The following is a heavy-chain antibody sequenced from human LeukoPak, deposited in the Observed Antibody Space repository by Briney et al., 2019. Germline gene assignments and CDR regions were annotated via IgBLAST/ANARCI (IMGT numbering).Heavy chain of an antibody. CDR2: ISAYNGNT. CDR3: ARGPMVRGFRGERANNWFDP. V-gene: IGHV1-18*04. Sequence: ASVKVSCKASGYTFTSYGISWVRQAPGQGLEWMGWISAYNGNTNYAQKLQGRVTMTTDTSTSTAYMELRSLRSDDTAVYYCARGPMVRGFRGERANNWFDPWGQGTLVTVSS. D-gene: IGHD3-10*01. CDR1: GYTFTSYG. J-gene: IGHJ5*02.